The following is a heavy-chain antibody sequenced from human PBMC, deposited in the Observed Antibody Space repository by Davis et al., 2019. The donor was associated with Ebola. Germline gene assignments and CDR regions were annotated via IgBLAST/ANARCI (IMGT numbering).Heavy chain of an antibody. Sequence: ASVKVSCKTSRYTFTSYDINWVRQATGQGLEWMGWMNPHSGDTGYAQKFHDRVTMTRNTSINTAYMEVTSLRSEETAVYYCARAASSSWYQVVYWGQGTLVTVSS. D-gene: IGHD6-13*01. CDR1: RYTFTSYD. CDR2: MNPHSGDT. CDR3: ARAASSSWYQVVY. V-gene: IGHV1-8*01. J-gene: IGHJ4*02.